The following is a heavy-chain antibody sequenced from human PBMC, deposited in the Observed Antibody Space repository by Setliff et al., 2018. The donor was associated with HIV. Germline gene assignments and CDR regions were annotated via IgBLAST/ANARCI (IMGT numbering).Heavy chain of an antibody. D-gene: IGHD2-15*01. V-gene: IGHV3-23*01. J-gene: IGHJ6*03. CDR1: GFTFSNFA. Sequence: GGSLRLSCAASGFTFSNFAINWVRQAPGKGLEWVSTISGRGTNTYYADSVKGRFTISRDNSKNTLSLQLNSLTAEDSAVYYCAKAGGGILYFYYMDVWGEGTTVTVSS. CDR2: ISGRGTNT. CDR3: AKAGGGILYFYYMDV.